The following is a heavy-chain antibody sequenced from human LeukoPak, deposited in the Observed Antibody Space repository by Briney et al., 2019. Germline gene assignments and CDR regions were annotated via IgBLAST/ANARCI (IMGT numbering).Heavy chain of an antibody. CDR2: IYYSGST. CDR1: GGSISSYY. Sequence: SETLSLTCTLSGGSISSYYWSWIRQPPGKGLEWIGYIYYSGSTNYNPSLKSRVTISVDTSKNQFSLKLSSVTAADTAVYYCARERNGITGSYDYWGQGTLVTVSS. D-gene: IGHD1-20*01. V-gene: IGHV4-59*01. CDR3: ARERNGITGSYDY. J-gene: IGHJ4*02.